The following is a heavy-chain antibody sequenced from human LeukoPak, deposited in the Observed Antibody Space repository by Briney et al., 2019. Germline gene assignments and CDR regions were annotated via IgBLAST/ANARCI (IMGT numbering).Heavy chain of an antibody. J-gene: IGHJ4*02. CDR1: GYTFTGYY. CDR3: ARDLITYYYDSSDSFDY. D-gene: IGHD3-22*01. Sequence: ASVKVSCKASGYTFTGYYMHWVRQAPGQGLEWMGWINPNSGGTNYAQKFQGRVTMTRDTSISTAYMELSRLRSDDTAVYYCARDLITYYYDSSDSFDYWGQGTLVTVSS. V-gene: IGHV1-2*02. CDR2: INPNSGGT.